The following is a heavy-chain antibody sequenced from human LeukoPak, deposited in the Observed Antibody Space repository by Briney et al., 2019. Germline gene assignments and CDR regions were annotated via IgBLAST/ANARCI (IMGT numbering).Heavy chain of an antibody. CDR3: ARGVTIFGVVKLGSLDY. V-gene: IGHV1-46*03. CDR2: INPSAGST. D-gene: IGHD3-3*01. CDR1: GYTFTSYY. J-gene: IGHJ4*02. Sequence: ASVKVSCKASGYTFTSYYMHWVRQAHGQGLEWMGIINPSAGSTSYTQKFQGRVTMTRDTSTGTVYIELSSLRSEDTAVYYCARGVTIFGVVKLGSLDYWGQGTLVTVSS.